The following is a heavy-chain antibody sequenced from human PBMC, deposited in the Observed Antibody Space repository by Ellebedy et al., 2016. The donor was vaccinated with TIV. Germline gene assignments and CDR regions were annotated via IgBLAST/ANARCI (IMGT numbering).Heavy chain of an antibody. J-gene: IGHJ6*02. Sequence: PGGSLRLSCEASGFAFSSYSMNWVRLAPGKGLEWVSFISSSRSYIYYADSVKGRFTISRDNDKKSLYLQMTNLRAEDTGVYYCAREDYSSFSRHYYGMDVWGQGTTVTVYS. CDR2: ISSSRSYI. D-gene: IGHD4-11*01. V-gene: IGHV3-21*01. CDR1: GFAFSSYS. CDR3: AREDYSSFSRHYYGMDV.